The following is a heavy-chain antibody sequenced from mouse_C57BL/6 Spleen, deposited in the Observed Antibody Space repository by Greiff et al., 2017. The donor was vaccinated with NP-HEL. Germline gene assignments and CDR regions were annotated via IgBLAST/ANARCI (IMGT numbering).Heavy chain of an antibody. CDR2: IDPSDSYT. J-gene: IGHJ2*01. V-gene: IGHV1-69*01. CDR3: ARAKDYGSSIYFDD. CDR1: GYTFTSYW. Sequence: VQLQQPGAELVMPGASVKLSCKASGYTFTSYWMHWVKQRPGQGLEWIGEIDPSDSYTNYNQKFKGKSTLTVDKSSSKAYMKLSSLTSEDSAVYYGARAKDYGSSIYFDDWGQGTTLTVSS. D-gene: IGHD1-1*01.